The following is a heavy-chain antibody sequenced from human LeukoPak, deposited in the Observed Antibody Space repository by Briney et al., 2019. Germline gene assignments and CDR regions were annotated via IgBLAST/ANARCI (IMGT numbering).Heavy chain of an antibody. CDR2: INHSGST. V-gene: IGHV4-34*01. D-gene: IGHD6-19*01. CDR1: GGSFSGYY. Sequence: PSETLSLTCAVYGGSFSGYYWSWIRQPPGKGLEWIGEINHSGSTNYNPSLKSRVTISVDTSKNQFSLKLSSVTAADTAVYYCARVSIAVTLRVWGQGTLVTVSS. J-gene: IGHJ4*02. CDR3: ARVSIAVTLRV.